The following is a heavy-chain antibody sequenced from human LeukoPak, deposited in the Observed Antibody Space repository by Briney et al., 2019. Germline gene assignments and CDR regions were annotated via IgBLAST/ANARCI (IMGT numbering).Heavy chain of an antibody. CDR3: ARDMRISVGAHPTFDY. V-gene: IGHV3-21*01. J-gene: IGHJ4*02. Sequence: GSLRLSCAASGFTFSSYSMNWVRQAPGKGLELVSSISSSSSYIYYADSVKGRFTISRDNAKNSLYLQMNSLRAEDTAVYYCARDMRISVGAHPTFDYWGQGTLVTVSS. CDR2: ISSSSSYI. CDR1: GFTFSSYS. D-gene: IGHD1-26*01.